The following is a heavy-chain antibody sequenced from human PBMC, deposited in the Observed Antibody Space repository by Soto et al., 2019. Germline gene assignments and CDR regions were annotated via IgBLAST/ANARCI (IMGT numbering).Heavy chain of an antibody. CDR2: IIPIFGTA. V-gene: IGHV1-69*01. Sequence: QVQLVQSGAEVKKPGSSVKVSCKASGGTFSSYAISWVRQAPGQGLEWMGGIIPIFGTANYAQKFQGRDTITADESTSTAYMELSSLRSEDTAVYYCARDVVVVPAAISWFDPWGQGTLVTVSS. CDR1: GGTFSSYA. CDR3: ARDVVVVPAAISWFDP. D-gene: IGHD2-2*02. J-gene: IGHJ5*02.